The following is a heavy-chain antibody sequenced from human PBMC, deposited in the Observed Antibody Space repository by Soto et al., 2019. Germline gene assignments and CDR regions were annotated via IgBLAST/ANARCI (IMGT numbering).Heavy chain of an antibody. D-gene: IGHD6-13*01. CDR1: GGSVSSGDYY. Sequence: SETLSLTCTVSGGSVSSGDYYWSWIRQPPGKGLEYIGYVYHSGSTNYNPSLKGRVTISIDTSRNQFSLEVSSVTAADTAVYYCARDLRGWYSSSCYAGWFDFWGQGTLVTVSS. CDR2: VYHSGST. CDR3: ARDLRGWYSSSCYAGWFDF. J-gene: IGHJ5*01. V-gene: IGHV4-61*08.